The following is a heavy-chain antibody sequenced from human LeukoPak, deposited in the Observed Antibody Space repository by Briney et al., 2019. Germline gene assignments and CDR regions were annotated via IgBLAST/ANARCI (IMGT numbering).Heavy chain of an antibody. D-gene: IGHD3-22*01. V-gene: IGHV3-9*03. CDR2: ISWNSGSI. CDR3: AKADSSGYWVFDY. CDR1: GLTFDDYA. J-gene: IGHJ4*02. Sequence: GGSLRLSCAPSGLTFDDYAMHWVRQAPGKGLEWVSGISWNSGSIGYADSVKGRFTISRDNAKNSLYLQMNSLRAEDMALYYCAKADSSGYWVFDYWGQGTLVTVSS.